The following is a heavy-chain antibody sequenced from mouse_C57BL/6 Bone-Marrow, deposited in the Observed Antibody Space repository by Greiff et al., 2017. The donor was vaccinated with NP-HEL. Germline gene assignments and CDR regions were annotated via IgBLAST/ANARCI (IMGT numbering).Heavy chain of an antibody. CDR3: AGITTWYFDV. J-gene: IGHJ1*03. CDR2: IYPGSGNT. Sequence: VQLQQSGAELVRPGASVKLSCKASGYTFTDYYINWVKQRPGQGLEWIARIYPGSGNTYYNEKFKGKATLTAEKSSSTAYMQLSSLTSEDSAVYFCAGITTWYFDVWGTGTTVTVSS. CDR1: GYTFTDYY. V-gene: IGHV1-76*01. D-gene: IGHD1-1*01.